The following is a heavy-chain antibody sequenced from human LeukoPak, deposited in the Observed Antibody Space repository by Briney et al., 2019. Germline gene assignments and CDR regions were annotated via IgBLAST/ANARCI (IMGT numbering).Heavy chain of an antibody. J-gene: IGHJ3*02. CDR1: GGSISSYF. CDR2: VYFSGRT. D-gene: IGHD3-3*01. Sequence: KPSETLSLTCTVSGGSISSYFWSWIRQPPGKGLEWIGFVYFSGRTSYNPSLKSRVSISLDTSKNQISLKVSSLTAADTAVYYCARHCGIFGLPGRCDAFDIWGQGTMVTVSS. CDR3: ARHCGIFGLPGRCDAFDI. V-gene: IGHV4-59*01.